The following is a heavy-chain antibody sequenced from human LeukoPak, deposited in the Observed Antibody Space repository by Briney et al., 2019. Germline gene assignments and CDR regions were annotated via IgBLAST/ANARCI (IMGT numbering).Heavy chain of an antibody. Sequence: ASVRVSCKAAGYTFTRYGNSWVRLAPGQGLEWMGWINAHNGNTNYAQRLQGRVTLTTDTSTSTAYMELRSLRFDDTAIYYSARCPKLQTRGLRFDPWGQGTLVTVSS. J-gene: IGHJ5*02. CDR2: INAHNGNT. CDR3: ARCPKLQTRGLRFDP. D-gene: IGHD4-11*01. CDR1: GYTFTRYG. V-gene: IGHV1-18*01.